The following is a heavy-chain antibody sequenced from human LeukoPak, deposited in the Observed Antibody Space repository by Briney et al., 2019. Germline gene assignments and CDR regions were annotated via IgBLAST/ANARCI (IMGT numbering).Heavy chain of an antibody. CDR3: ARHPQYYDSSGLIHYFDY. CDR1: GGSISSSSYY. D-gene: IGHD3-22*01. CDR2: IYYSGST. J-gene: IGHJ4*02. V-gene: IGHV4-39*01. Sequence: SETLSLTCTVSGGSISSSSYYWGWIRQPPGKGLEWIGSIYYSGSTYYNPSLKSRVTISVDTSKNQFSLKLSSVTAADTAVYYCARHPQYYDSSGLIHYFDYWGQGNLVTVSS.